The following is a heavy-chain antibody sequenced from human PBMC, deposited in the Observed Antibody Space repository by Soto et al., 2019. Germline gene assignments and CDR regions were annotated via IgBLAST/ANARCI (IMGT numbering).Heavy chain of an antibody. J-gene: IGHJ5*02. D-gene: IGHD3-3*01. CDR3: VKASSIFGYEVSIPFDP. CDR2: ISSNGGST. Sequence: PGGSLRLSCSASGFTFSSYAMPWNRMRQGKGMEYVSAISSNGGSTYYADSVQGRFTISRDNSKKKLYLQMSSLRAGDTAVDYCVKASSIFGYEVSIPFDPWGQGTLVTVSS. V-gene: IGHV3-64D*06. CDR1: GFTFSSYA.